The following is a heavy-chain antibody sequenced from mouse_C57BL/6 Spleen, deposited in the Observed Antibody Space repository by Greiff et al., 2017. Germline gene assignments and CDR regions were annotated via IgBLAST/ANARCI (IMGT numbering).Heavy chain of an antibody. CDR2: IEPSDSYT. J-gene: IGHJ4*01. CDR1: GYTFTSYW. CDR3: ARRGGAKDY. V-gene: IGHV1-69*01. Sequence: QVQLQQPGAELVMPGASVKLSCKASGYTFTSYWTHWVKQRPGQGLEWIGEIEPSDSYTNYNQKFKGKSTLTVDKSSSTAYMQLSSLTSEDSAVYYCARRGGAKDYWGQGTSVTVSS.